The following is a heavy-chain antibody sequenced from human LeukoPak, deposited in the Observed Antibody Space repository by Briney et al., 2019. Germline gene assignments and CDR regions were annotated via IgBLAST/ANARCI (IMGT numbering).Heavy chain of an antibody. CDR1: GYTFTSYD. CDR3: ARGIVVVPAAIGGPIRNWFDP. J-gene: IGHJ5*02. D-gene: IGHD2-2*01. CDR2: MNPNSGNT. V-gene: IGHV1-8*03. Sequence: ASVKVSCKASGYTFTSYDINWVRQAPGQGLEWMGWMNPNSGNTGYAQKFQGRVTITRNTSISTAYMELSGLRSEDTAVYYCARGIVVVPAAIGGPIRNWFDPWGQGTLVTVSS.